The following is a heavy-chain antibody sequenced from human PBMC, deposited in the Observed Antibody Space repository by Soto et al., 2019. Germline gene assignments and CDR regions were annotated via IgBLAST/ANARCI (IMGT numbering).Heavy chain of an antibody. CDR2: ISWNSGSI. V-gene: IGHV3-9*01. Sequence: GGFLRLSCAASGFTFDDYAMHWVRQAPGKGLEWVSGISWNSGSIGYADSVKGRFTISRDNAKNSLYLQMNSLRAEDTALYYCAKAGVAGNFDYWGQGTLVTVSS. CDR1: GFTFDDYA. J-gene: IGHJ4*02. CDR3: AKAGVAGNFDY. D-gene: IGHD6-19*01.